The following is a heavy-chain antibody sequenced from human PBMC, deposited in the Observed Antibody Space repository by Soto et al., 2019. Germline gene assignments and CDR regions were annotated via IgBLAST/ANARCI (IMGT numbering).Heavy chain of an antibody. V-gene: IGHV3-15*01. J-gene: IGHJ6*02. CDR2: IKSKAVGETI. CDR3: GDLDGSYCGIDV. CDR1: KVTAW. Sequence: EVQLVASGGGLVKPGGSLRLSCGASKVTAWMSWVRQAPGKGLEWVGRIKSKAVGETIDYAAPVQGRFTISRDDSKDMVYLEMNSLKIEDTAVYSCGDLDGSYCGIDVWGQGTTVIVSS. D-gene: IGHD3-10*01.